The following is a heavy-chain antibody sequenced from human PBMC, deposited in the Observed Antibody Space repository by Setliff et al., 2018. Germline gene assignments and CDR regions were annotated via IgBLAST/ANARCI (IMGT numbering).Heavy chain of an antibody. V-gene: IGHV1-69*13. CDR1: GGTFSSYA. Sequence: SVKVSCKASGGTFSSYAISWVRQAPGQGLEWMGGIIPIFGTANYAQKFQGRVTITADESTSTAYMELSSLRSEDTAVYYCARDSRGLVPPAIEGSYYCYGMDVWGQGTTVTVSS. CDR3: ARDSRGLVPPAIEGSYYCYGMDV. CDR2: IIPIFGTA. J-gene: IGHJ6*02. D-gene: IGHD2-2*02.